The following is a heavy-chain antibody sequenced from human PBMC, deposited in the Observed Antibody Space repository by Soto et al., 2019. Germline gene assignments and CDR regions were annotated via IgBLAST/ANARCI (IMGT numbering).Heavy chain of an antibody. CDR1: GFTFSSYA. CDR2: ISGSGGST. D-gene: IGHD3-16*02. Sequence: GGSLRLSCAASGFTFSSYAMSWVRQAPGKGLEWVSAISGSGGSTYYADSAKGRFTISRDNSKNTLYLQMNSLRAEDTAVYYCARPKGIIGLRLGELSLRFDYWGQGTLVTVSS. V-gene: IGHV3-23*01. J-gene: IGHJ4*02. CDR3: ARPKGIIGLRLGELSLRFDY.